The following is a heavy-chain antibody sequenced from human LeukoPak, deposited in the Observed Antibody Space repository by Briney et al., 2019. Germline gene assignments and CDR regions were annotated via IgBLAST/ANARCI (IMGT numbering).Heavy chain of an antibody. CDR2: IYYTGST. J-gene: IGHJ4*02. Sequence: SETLSLTCTVSGGSISSYYWGWIRQPPGKGLEWIGSIYYTGSTYYNPSLKSRVTISVDTSKNQFSLKLSSVTAADTAGYYCARWAVAGAFDYWGQGTLVTVSS. D-gene: IGHD6-19*01. V-gene: IGHV4-39*07. CDR1: GGSISSYY. CDR3: ARWAVAGAFDY.